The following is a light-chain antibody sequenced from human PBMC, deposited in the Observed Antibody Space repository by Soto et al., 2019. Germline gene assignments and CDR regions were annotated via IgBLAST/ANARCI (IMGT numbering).Light chain of an antibody. Sequence: EIVLTQSPATLSLSPGERATLSCRASQSVSSYLAWYQQKPGQAPRLLIYDASNRATGIPARFSGSGSGTYFTLTISSLEPEDFAVYYCQQRSNWPPYTFGHGTKLEIK. V-gene: IGKV3-11*01. CDR2: DAS. CDR3: QQRSNWPPYT. CDR1: QSVSSY. J-gene: IGKJ2*01.